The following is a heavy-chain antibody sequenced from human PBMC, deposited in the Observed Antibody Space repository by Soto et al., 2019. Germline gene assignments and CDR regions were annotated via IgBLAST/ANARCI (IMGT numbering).Heavy chain of an antibody. Sequence: QVQLQQWGAGLLKPSETLSLTCAVYGGSFSGYYWSWIRQPPGKGLEWIGEVNHSGSTNYNPSLKCRVTISVDTSKNQFSLKLSSVTAADTAVYYCARGFDIVVVPAAGGLYWFDPWGQGTLVTVSS. V-gene: IGHV4-34*01. D-gene: IGHD2-2*01. CDR2: VNHSGST. J-gene: IGHJ5*02. CDR1: GGSFSGYY. CDR3: ARGFDIVVVPAAGGLYWFDP.